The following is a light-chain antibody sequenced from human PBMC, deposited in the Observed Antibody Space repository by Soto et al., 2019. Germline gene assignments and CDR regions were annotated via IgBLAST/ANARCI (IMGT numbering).Light chain of an antibody. CDR3: QQYNNWWT. CDR1: QSISRS. CDR2: GAS. V-gene: IGKV3-15*01. Sequence: EIVLTQSPGTLSLSPGERATLSCRASQSISRSLAWYQQKPGQAPRLLIYGASTRATGIPARFSGSGSGTEFTLTISSLQSEDFAVYYCQQYNNWWTFGQGTKVDIK. J-gene: IGKJ1*01.